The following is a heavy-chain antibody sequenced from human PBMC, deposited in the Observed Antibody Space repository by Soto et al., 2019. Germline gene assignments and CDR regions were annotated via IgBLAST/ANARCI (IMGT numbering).Heavy chain of an antibody. V-gene: IGHV4-4*02. CDR3: ARGDSGGDCPS. Sequence: PSETLSLTCAVSGGSISSSNWWSWVRQPPGKGLEWIGEIYHSGSTNYNPSLKSRVTISVDTSKNQFSLKLSSVTAADTAVYYCARGDSGGDCPSWGQGTLVTVSS. CDR1: GGSISSSNW. CDR2: IYHSGST. J-gene: IGHJ4*02. D-gene: IGHD2-21*02.